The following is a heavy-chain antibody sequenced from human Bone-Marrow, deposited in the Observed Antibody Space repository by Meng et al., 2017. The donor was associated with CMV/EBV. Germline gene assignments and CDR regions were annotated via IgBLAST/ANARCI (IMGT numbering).Heavy chain of an antibody. D-gene: IGHD4-17*01. V-gene: IGHV1-2*02. CDR1: RYTFTDYY. CDR2: INPNSGGT. CDR3: ARDLGVTTGDFDH. Sequence: ASVKVSCKASRYTFTDYYIHWVRQAPGQRLEWMGWINPNSGGTNYAQKFQGRVTMTRDTSINTAYMELSRLRSDDTAVYYCARDLGVTTGDFDHWGQGTLVTVSS. J-gene: IGHJ4*02.